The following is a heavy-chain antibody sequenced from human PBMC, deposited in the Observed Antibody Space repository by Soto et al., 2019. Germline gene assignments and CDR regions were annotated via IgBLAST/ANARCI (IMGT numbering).Heavy chain of an antibody. V-gene: IGHV1-8*01. CDR3: ASYYYDSSGYYSLDAFDT. Sequence: GASVKVSCKASGYTFTSYDINWVRQATGQGLEWMGWMNPNSGNTGYAQKFQGRVTMTRNTSISTAYMELSSLRSEDTAVYYCASYYYDSSGYYSLDAFDTWGQGTMVTVSS. J-gene: IGHJ3*02. CDR2: MNPNSGNT. D-gene: IGHD3-22*01. CDR1: GYTFTSYD.